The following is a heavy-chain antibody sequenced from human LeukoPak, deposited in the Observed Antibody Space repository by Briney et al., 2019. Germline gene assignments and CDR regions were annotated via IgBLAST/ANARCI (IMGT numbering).Heavy chain of an antibody. CDR3: ARGPNSNWSGLDF. CDR1: GFSFSGHW. CDR2: ISPTGGTT. Sequence: GGSLRLSCTVSGFSFSGHWMHWARQLPGKGLVWVSRISPTGGTTSYADSVKGRFTVSRDNAKNTLYLQVNNLRAEDTAVYYCARGPNSNWSGLDFWGQGTLLTVSS. D-gene: IGHD6-6*01. J-gene: IGHJ4*02. V-gene: IGHV3-74*01.